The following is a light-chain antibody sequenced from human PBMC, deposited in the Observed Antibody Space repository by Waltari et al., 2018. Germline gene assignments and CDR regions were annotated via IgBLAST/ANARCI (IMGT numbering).Light chain of an antibody. V-gene: IGLV4-69*01. Sequence: LVLTQSPSASASLGASVKLTCTLSRGYSSNAIAWLQQQPGKGPRYLMKVNSDGSHRKGDDIPDRFSASKSGTECQLTISSLQSEDEADYFCQTGGHGTWVFGGGTKLTVL. J-gene: IGLJ3*02. CDR3: QTGGHGTWV. CDR2: VNSDGSH. CDR1: RGYSSNA.